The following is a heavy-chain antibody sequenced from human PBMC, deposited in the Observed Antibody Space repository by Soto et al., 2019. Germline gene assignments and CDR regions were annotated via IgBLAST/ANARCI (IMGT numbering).Heavy chain of an antibody. CDR3: AMVDVYVTPSPQDV. V-gene: IGHV1-18*01. CDR2: INTYNGNT. CDR1: GYTFTSYG. Sequence: ASVKVSCKTSGYTFTSYGIGWARQAPGQGLEWMGWINTYNGNTNYAQNLQGRVTLTTDTSTSTAYMELRSLRSNDTAIYYCAMVDVYVTPSPQDVWGQGTTVT. D-gene: IGHD3-16*01. J-gene: IGHJ6*02.